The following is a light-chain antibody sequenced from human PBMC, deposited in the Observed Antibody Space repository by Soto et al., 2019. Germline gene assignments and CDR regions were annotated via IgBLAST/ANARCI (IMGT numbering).Light chain of an antibody. CDR1: QSISRY. J-gene: IGKJ5*01. V-gene: IGKV1-39*01. CDR2: VAS. CDR3: QRSYGTPIT. Sequence: DIQMTQSPSSLSASVGDRVTITCRASQSISRYLNWYQQKPGKAPNLLIYVASSLQSEVPSRFSGSGSGTDFTLTITSLQPEDFATYYCQRSYGTPITFGQGKRLEIK.